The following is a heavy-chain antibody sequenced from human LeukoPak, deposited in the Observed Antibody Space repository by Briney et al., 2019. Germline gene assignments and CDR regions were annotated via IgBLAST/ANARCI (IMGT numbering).Heavy chain of an antibody. CDR3: ARKNDFDI. Sequence: PSETLSLPCTVSGGSNSSDLWHWLRQPPGKELEWIGCIYYSGRTYYNPSLKSRVTISVDMSKSQFSLRLTSVTAADTAVYCCARKNDFDIWGQGTLVTVSS. CDR2: IYYSGRT. V-gene: IGHV4-59*01. D-gene: IGHD1-1*01. CDR1: GGSNSSDL. J-gene: IGHJ3*02.